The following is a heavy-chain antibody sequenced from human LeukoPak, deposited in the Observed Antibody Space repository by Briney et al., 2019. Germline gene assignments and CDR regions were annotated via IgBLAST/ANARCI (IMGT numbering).Heavy chain of an antibody. V-gene: IGHV3-23*01. Sequence: GGSLRLSCAASGFTFSSYGMHWVRQAPGKGLEWVSAIGGSGGSTYYADSVRGRFTISRDNSKNTLYLQMNSLRAEDTAVYYCAKDSSGRLDYWGQGTLVTVSS. J-gene: IGHJ4*02. D-gene: IGHD6-25*01. CDR3: AKDSSGRLDY. CDR2: IGGSGGST. CDR1: GFTFSSYG.